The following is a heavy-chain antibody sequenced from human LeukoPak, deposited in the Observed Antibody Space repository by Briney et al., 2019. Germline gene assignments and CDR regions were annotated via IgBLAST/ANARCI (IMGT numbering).Heavy chain of an antibody. CDR2: IIPIFGTA. V-gene: IGHV1-69*13. J-gene: IGHJ4*02. D-gene: IGHD5-12*01. Sequence: SVKVSCKASGGTFSSYAISWVRQAPGQGLEWMGGIIPIFGTANYAQKFQGRVAITADESTSTAYMELSSLRSEDTAVYYCASGLSGYDSWNPFDYWGQGTLVTVSS. CDR1: GGTFSSYA. CDR3: ASGLSGYDSWNPFDY.